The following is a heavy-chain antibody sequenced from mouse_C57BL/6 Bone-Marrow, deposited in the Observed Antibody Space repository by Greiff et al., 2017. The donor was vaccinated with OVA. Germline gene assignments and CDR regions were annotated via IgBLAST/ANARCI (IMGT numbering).Heavy chain of an antibody. CDR1: GFTFSSYT. CDR2: ISGGGGNT. CDR3: ARQGGYYSWFAY. D-gene: IGHD2-3*01. V-gene: IGHV5-9*01. J-gene: IGHJ3*01. Sequence: EVKLVESGGGLVKPGGSLKLSCAASGFTFSSYTMSWVRQTPEKRLEWVATISGGGGNTYYPDSVKGRFTISRDNAKNTLYLQMSSLRSEDTALYYCARQGGYYSWFAYWGQGTLVTVSA.